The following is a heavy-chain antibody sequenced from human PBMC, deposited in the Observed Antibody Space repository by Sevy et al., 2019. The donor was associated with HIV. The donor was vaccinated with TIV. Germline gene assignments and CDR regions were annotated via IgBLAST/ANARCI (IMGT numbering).Heavy chain of an antibody. D-gene: IGHD2-8*01. Sequence: GGSLRLSCAASGFTFSNYWMSWVRQAPGKGLEWVAHINQDGGEKYYLDSVKGRFIVSRANAKNSLYLQMDSLRAEDTAMYYCARDQTNGAKPADFDYWGQGTLVTVSS. CDR3: ARDQTNGAKPADFDY. CDR2: INQDGGEK. CDR1: GFTFSNYW. J-gene: IGHJ4*02. V-gene: IGHV3-7*03.